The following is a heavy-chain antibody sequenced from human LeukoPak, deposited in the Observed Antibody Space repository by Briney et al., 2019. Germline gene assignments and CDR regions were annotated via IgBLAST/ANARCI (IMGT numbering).Heavy chain of an antibody. CDR2: IWYDGSNK. D-gene: IGHD3-22*01. J-gene: IGHJ4*02. V-gene: IGHV3-33*08. CDR1: GFTFSSYG. Sequence: GGSLRLSCAAPGFTFSSYGMHWVRQAPGKGLEWVAVIWYDGSNKYYADSVKGRFTISRDNSKNTLYLQMNSLRAEDTAVYYCARGPPRITYYYDSSGYYTHNDYWGQGTLVTVSS. CDR3: ARGPPRITYYYDSSGYYTHNDY.